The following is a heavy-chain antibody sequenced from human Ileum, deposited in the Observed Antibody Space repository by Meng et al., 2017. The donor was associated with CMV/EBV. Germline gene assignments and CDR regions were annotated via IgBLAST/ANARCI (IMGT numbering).Heavy chain of an antibody. D-gene: IGHD5-12*01. CDR3: ATSRGYSAYEAPSFVY. Sequence: QVPLAQSGAEVRKPESSVKVSCKASGGTFTNYAISWVRQAPRQGLEWMGGIIPMFDSVNYAQKFQGRVTITADKSTSTAYMELSSLRSEDTAVYYCATSRGYSAYEAPSFVYWGQGTLVTVSS. CDR2: IIPMFDSV. V-gene: IGHV1-69*14. CDR1: GGTFTNYA. J-gene: IGHJ4*02.